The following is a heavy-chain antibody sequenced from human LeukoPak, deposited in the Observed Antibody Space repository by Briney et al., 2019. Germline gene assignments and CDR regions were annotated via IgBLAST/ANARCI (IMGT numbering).Heavy chain of an antibody. V-gene: IGHV3-53*01. CDR1: GFTVSSHY. D-gene: IGHD5-18*01. J-gene: IGHJ5*02. Sequence: GGSLRLSCAASGFTVSSHYMSWVRQAPGKGLEWVSLIYSGGSTYYADSVKGRFTISRDNSNNTLFLQMNSLRADDTAVYYCALDRGYSSGTRAWGQGTLVTVSS. CDR2: IYSGGST. CDR3: ALDRGYSSGTRA.